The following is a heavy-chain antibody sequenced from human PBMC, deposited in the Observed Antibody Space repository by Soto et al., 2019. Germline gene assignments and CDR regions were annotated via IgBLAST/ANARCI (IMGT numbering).Heavy chain of an antibody. D-gene: IGHD1-7*01. CDR3: ARGNSWNYERLDP. J-gene: IGHJ5*02. V-gene: IGHV4-34*01. CDR2: INHSGST. CDR1: GGSFSGYY. Sequence: SETLSLTCAVYGGSFSGYYWSWIRQPPGKGLEWIGEINHSGSTNYNPSLKSRVTISVDTSKNQFSLKLSSVTAADTAVYYCARGNSWNYERLDPWGQGTLVTVYS.